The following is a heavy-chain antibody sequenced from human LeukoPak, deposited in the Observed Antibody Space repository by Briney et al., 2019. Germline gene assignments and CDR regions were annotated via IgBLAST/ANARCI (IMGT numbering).Heavy chain of an antibody. D-gene: IGHD1-26*01. CDR2: NNPSGGST. J-gene: IGHJ4*02. Sequence: ASVKVSCKASGYTFTSYYMHWVRQAPGQGLEWMGINNPSGGSTSYAQKFQGRVTMTRDTSTSTVYMELSSLRAEDTAVYYCAKDPGWELRLPLYWGQGTLVTVSS. CDR1: GYTFTSYY. CDR3: AKDPGWELRLPLY. V-gene: IGHV1-46*01.